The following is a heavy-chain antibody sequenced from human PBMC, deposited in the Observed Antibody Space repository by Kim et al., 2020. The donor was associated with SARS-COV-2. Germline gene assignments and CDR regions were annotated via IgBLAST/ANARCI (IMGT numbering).Heavy chain of an antibody. J-gene: IGHJ6*01. CDR3: ARDRMEAAAGILLPYYY. CDR2: ITYDGSKK. V-gene: IGHV3-30*04. D-gene: IGHD6-13*01. CDR1: GFTFSSYA. Sequence: GGSLRLSCAASGFTFSSYAMYWVRQAPGKGLEWVAVITYDGSKKYNADSVKGRFTISRDNSKNTLYLQMNSLRAEDTAVYYCARDRMEAAAGILLPYYY.